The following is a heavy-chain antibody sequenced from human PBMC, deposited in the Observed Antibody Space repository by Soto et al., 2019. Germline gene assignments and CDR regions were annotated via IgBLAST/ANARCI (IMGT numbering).Heavy chain of an antibody. D-gene: IGHD4-17*01. CDR2: ISPGSSNI. Sequence: EVQLVESGGGLVKPGGSLRLSCAVSGFTFHTYSMNWVRQAPGKGLEWVSSISPGSSNIYYAQSVKGRFTISRDNAKNSLDLQMNSLRAEDTAVYYCASARNDYGAWYYFDYGGQGTLVTVSS. CDR3: ASARNDYGAWYYFDY. J-gene: IGHJ4*02. CDR1: GFTFHTYS. V-gene: IGHV3-21*01.